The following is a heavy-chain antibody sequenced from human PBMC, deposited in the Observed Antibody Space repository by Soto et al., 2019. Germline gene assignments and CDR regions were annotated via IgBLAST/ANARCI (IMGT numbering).Heavy chain of an antibody. CDR1: GDIFTSYG. Sequence: QVQLVQSGAEVKKPGASVKVSCKASGDIFTSYGISWVRQAPGQGLEWMGWISAYNGNTNYAQKFQGRVTMTTDTSTSAADMELRSPRSDGTAVYYCAREQEGITMRVGGTWGQGTLVTVSS. J-gene: IGHJ5*02. CDR3: AREQEGITMRVGGT. D-gene: IGHD3-22*01. CDR2: ISAYNGNT. V-gene: IGHV1-18*01.